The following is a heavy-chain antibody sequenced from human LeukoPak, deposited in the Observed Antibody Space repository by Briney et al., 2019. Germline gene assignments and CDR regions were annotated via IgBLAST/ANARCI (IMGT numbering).Heavy chain of an antibody. CDR2: ISSSSSYI. D-gene: IGHD3-3*01. J-gene: IGHJ6*03. V-gene: IGHV3-21*01. Sequence: PGGSLRLSCAASGFTFSSNSMNWVRQAPGKGLEWVSSISSSSSYIYYADSVKGRFTISRDNAENSLYLQMNSLRAEDTAVYYCARVLRFLGYLYYYYMDVWGKGTTVTVSS. CDR3: ARVLRFLGYLYYYYMDV. CDR1: GFTFSSNS.